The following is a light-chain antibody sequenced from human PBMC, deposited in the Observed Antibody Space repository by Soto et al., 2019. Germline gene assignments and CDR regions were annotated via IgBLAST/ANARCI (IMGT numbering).Light chain of an antibody. CDR2: DVS. CDR1: SSDVGGYNY. Sequence: QSALTQPASVSGSPGQSITISCTGTSSDVGGYNYVSWYQQHPGKAPKLMIYDVSNRPSGVSNRLSGSKSGNTASLTISGLQAEDDADYYCSSYTSSSTLVFGGGTKVTVL. CDR3: SSYTSSSTLV. J-gene: IGLJ2*01. V-gene: IGLV2-14*01.